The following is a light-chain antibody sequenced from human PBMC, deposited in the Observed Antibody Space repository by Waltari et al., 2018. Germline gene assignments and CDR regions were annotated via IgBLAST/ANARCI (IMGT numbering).Light chain of an antibody. V-gene: IGKV3-20*01. CDR3: QQYVHLPVT. Sequence: EIVLTQSPAPLSSSPGDRATISCWASQGVSRTLAWYQQKPGQAPRLLIYGASSRATGIPYRFSGSGSGTVFSLSISRLEPEDSAAYYCQQYVHLPVTFGQGTKVEIK. CDR2: GAS. CDR1: QGVSRT. J-gene: IGKJ1*01.